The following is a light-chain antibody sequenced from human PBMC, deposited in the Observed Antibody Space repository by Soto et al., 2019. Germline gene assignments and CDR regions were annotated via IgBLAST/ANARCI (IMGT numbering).Light chain of an antibody. CDR1: QTVSNN. J-gene: IGKJ4*01. V-gene: IGKV3-15*01. Sequence: EIVMTQSPATLSVSPGEKATLSCRASQTVSNNLAWSQQKPGQAPRLLIYFASTRATGIPARFSGSGSGTEFKLTISSLPSEDFAVYYCQQYNKWHLTFGGGTKVE. CDR3: QQYNKWHLT. CDR2: FAS.